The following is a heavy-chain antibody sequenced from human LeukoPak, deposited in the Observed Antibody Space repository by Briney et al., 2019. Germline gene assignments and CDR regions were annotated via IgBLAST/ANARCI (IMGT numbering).Heavy chain of an antibody. Sequence: GASVKVSCKASGYTFTGYYMHWVRQAPGQGLEWMGWINPNSGGTNYAQKFQGWVTMTRDTSISTAYMELSRLRSDDTAVYYCAREATPVVPAAREDYFDYWGQGTLVTVSS. CDR2: INPNSGGT. J-gene: IGHJ4*02. D-gene: IGHD2-2*01. CDR1: GYTFTGYY. CDR3: AREATPVVPAAREDYFDY. V-gene: IGHV1-2*04.